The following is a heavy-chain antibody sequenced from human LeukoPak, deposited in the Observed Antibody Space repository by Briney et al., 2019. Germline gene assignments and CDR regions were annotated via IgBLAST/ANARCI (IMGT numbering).Heavy chain of an antibody. CDR1: GFTFSNYN. J-gene: IGHJ4*02. Sequence: PGGSLRLSCAASGFTFSNYNLNWVRLAPGKGLEWVSCISSSSSYIYYADSLKGRFTISRDNAKNSLYLQMNNLRAEDTAVYYCARENTYSESYLTHFDYWGQGTLVTVSS. CDR3: ARENTYSESYLTHFDY. V-gene: IGHV3-21*01. CDR2: ISSSSSYI. D-gene: IGHD1-26*01.